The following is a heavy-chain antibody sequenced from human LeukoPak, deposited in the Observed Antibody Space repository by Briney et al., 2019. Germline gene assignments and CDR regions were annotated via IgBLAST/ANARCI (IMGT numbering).Heavy chain of an antibody. CDR2: VTYSGGT. J-gene: IGHJ4*02. V-gene: IGHV4-39*01. CDR3: ARRVKVGNTEVYFDT. CDR1: GGSMSGTSYY. Sequence: SETLSLTCTVSGGSMSGTSYYWGWIRQPPGKGLEWIGSVTYSGGTYYNPSLKSRVSIFEDTSKNQFYLKLNFVTAADTAVYYCARRVKVGNTEVYFDTWGQGTLVTVSS. D-gene: IGHD1-26*01.